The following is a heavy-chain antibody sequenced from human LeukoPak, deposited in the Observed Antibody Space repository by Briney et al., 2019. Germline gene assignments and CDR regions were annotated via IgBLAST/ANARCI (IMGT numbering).Heavy chain of an antibody. CDR1: GFTFSSYE. CDR3: ASEGAAMVK. D-gene: IGHD5-18*01. V-gene: IGHV3-48*03. J-gene: IGHJ4*02. CDR2: ISSSGSTI. Sequence: GGSLRLSCAASGFTFSSYEMNWVRQAPGKGLEWVSYISSSGSTIYYADSVKGRFTISRDNSKNTLYLQMNSLRAEDTAVYYCASEGAAMVKWGQGTLVTVSS.